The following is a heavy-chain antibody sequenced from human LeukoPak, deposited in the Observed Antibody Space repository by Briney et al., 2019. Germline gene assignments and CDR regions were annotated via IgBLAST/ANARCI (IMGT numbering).Heavy chain of an antibody. J-gene: IGHJ5*02. CDR2: ISSSGGTI. Sequence: PGGSLRLSCAASGFTFSDYYMSWIRQAPGKGLEWVSYISSSGGTIYYADSVKGRFTNSRDNAKNSLYLQMNSLRAEDTAVYYCARGERVYGDQNCFDPWGQGTLVTVSS. CDR1: GFTFSDYY. D-gene: IGHD4-17*01. CDR3: ARGERVYGDQNCFDP. V-gene: IGHV3-11*01.